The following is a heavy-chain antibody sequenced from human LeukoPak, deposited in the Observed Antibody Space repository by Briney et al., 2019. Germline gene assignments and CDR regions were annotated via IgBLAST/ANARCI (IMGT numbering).Heavy chain of an antibody. V-gene: IGHV3-21*01. J-gene: IGHJ4*02. CDR3: ARVYSSGRKDC. D-gene: IGHD6-19*01. CDR2: ISSSSSYI. Sequence: GGSLRLSCAASGFTFSSYSMNWVRQAPGKGLEWVSSISSSSSYIYYADSVKGRFTISRDNAKNSLYLQINSLRAEDTAVYYCARVYSSGRKDCWGQGTLVTVSS. CDR1: GFTFSSYS.